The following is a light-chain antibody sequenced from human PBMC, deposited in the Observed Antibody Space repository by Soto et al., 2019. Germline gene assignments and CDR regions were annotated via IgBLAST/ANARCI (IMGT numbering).Light chain of an antibody. Sequence: DIVMTQSPLSLAVTLGEPASISCSSSQSHLHSNGNTYLDWYLQKPGQSPQLLIYSASNRASGVPDRFSGSGSGTDCTLKISRVEAEEVGVYYFLNAVQTLPFGGGNKVDIK. J-gene: IGKJ4*01. CDR3: LNAVQTLP. V-gene: IGKV2-28*01. CDR2: SAS. CDR1: QSHLHSNGNTY.